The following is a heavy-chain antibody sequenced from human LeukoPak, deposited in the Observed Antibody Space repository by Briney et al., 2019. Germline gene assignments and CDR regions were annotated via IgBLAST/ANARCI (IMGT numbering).Heavy chain of an antibody. V-gene: IGHV3-7*05. Sequence: GGSLILSCAGSGFIFSGYWMSWVRQTPGKGLEWVANIKEDGSQKYYVDSVKGRFTISRDNAKNSLYLQMNSLRADDTAVYYCATGRLLADWGQGTLDPVSS. J-gene: IGHJ1*01. CDR1: GFIFSGYW. CDR3: ATGRLLAD. CDR2: IKEDGSQK. D-gene: IGHD2-21*01.